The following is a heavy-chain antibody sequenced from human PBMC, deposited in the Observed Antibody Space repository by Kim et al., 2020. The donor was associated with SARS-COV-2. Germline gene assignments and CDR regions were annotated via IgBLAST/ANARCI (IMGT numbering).Heavy chain of an antibody. D-gene: IGHD1-1*01. CDR3: GGGGTTWVPPYYNNGMTV. CDR1: GYTFTSYY. J-gene: IGHJ6*01. Sequence: ASVKVSCKASGYTFTSYYMHWVRQAPGQGLEWMGIINPIGVSKSTQQRFRGKVPRTGDPSPSQVSMELASWEPEETAGNFCGGGGTTWVPPYYNNGMTVW. CDR2: INPIGVSK. V-gene: IGHV1-46*01.